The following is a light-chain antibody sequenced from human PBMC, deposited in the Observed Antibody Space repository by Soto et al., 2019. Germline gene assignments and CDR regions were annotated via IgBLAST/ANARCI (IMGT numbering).Light chain of an antibody. CDR1: QTISFW. V-gene: IGKV1-5*01. CDR2: DAS. CDR3: QQYYSFPT. Sequence: DIQMTQSPSTLSASVGDRVTITCRASQTISFWLAWYQQKPGKAPKLVIYDASSLESGVPSRFSGSRSGTEFTLTISSLQPDDFATYYCQQYYSFPTFGQGTRLEIK. J-gene: IGKJ5*01.